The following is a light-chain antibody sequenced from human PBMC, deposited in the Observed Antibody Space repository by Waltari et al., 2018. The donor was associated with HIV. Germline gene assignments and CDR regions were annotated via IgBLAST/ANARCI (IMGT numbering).Light chain of an antibody. CDR3: SSLTNSATLSVL. CDR1: NSDIGYSNY. Sequence: ALTQPASVSGSPGQSITVSCTGTNSDIGYSNYVSWYQQHPGKAPKLIIYEVSNRPSGVSNRFSGSKSGNTASLTISGLQAEDEADYFCSSLTNSATLSVLFGGGTKLTVL. CDR2: EVS. J-gene: IGLJ3*02. V-gene: IGLV2-14*01.